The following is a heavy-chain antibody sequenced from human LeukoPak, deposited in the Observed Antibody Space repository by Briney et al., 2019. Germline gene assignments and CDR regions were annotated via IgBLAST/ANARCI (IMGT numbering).Heavy chain of an antibody. CDR2: IYYSGST. Sequence: SETLSLTCTVSGGSISSYYWSWIRQPPGKGLEWIGYIYYSGSTNYNPSLKSRVTISVDTSKNQFSLKLSSVTAADTAVYYCAREGYCSGGSCYGTQNWFDPWGQGTLVTVSS. CDR3: AREGYCSGGSCYGTQNWFDP. J-gene: IGHJ5*02. D-gene: IGHD2-15*01. V-gene: IGHV4-59*01. CDR1: GGSISSYY.